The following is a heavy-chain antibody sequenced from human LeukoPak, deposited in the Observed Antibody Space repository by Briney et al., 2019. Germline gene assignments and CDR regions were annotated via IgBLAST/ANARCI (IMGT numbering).Heavy chain of an antibody. J-gene: IGHJ4*02. V-gene: IGHV1-2*02. CDR2: INPNSGGT. D-gene: IGHD6-19*01. CDR3: ARDRPRYSSGWYGEGFDY. Sequence: ASVKVSCKASGYTFTGYYMHWVRQAPGQGLEWMGWINPNSGGTNYAQKFQGRVTMTRDTSTSTVYMELSSLRSEDTAVYYCARDRPRYSSGWYGEGFDYWGQGTLVTVSS. CDR1: GYTFTGYY.